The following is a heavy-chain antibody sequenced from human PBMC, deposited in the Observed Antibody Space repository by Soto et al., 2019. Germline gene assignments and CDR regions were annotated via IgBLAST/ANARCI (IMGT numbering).Heavy chain of an antibody. D-gene: IGHD2-15*01. CDR2: ISSNGGST. Sequence: GGSLRLSCAASGFTFSSYAMHWVRQAPGKGLEYVSAISSNGGSTYYANSVKGRFTISRDNSKNTLYLQMGSLRAEDMAVYYCARDHSCSGGSCYSRLGWYFDYWGQGTLVTVSS. V-gene: IGHV3-64*01. CDR1: GFTFSSYA. J-gene: IGHJ4*02. CDR3: ARDHSCSGGSCYSRLGWYFDY.